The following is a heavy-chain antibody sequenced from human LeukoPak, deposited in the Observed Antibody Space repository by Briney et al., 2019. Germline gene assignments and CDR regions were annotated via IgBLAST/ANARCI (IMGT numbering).Heavy chain of an antibody. CDR3: TTVAQW. D-gene: IGHD6-19*01. CDR1: GLSFSHAR. Sequence: PGGSLRLSCAASGLSFSHARMSWVRQAPGKGLEWVGRIRTKSDGETTEYAAPVKGRFTISRDDSENMLYLQMSYLKTEDTAVYYCTTVAQWWGQGTLVSVSS. J-gene: IGHJ4*02. V-gene: IGHV3-15*01. CDR2: IRTKSDGETT.